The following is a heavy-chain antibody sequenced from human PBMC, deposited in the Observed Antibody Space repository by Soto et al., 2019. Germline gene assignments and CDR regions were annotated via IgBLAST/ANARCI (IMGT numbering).Heavy chain of an antibody. CDR1: GGTFSSYA. V-gene: IGHV1-18*01. J-gene: IGHJ6*02. CDR2: ISGYNGNT. Sequence: ASVKVSCKASGGTFSSYAISWVRQAPGQGLEWVGWISGYNGNTNYAEKFQGRVTLTTDTSTKTAFMELRGLTSDDTAVYYCAREYGMDVWGQETTVTVSS. CDR3: AREYGMDV.